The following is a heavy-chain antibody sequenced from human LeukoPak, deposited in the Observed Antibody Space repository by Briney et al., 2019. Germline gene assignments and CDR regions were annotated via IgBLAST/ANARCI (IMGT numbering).Heavy chain of an antibody. J-gene: IGHJ4*02. CDR1: GFTVSTYY. D-gene: IGHD2-2*01. Sequence: PGGSLRLSCAASGFTVSTYYMTWVRQAPGKGLECVSVIYSGGSTYYADSVKGRFTVSIYNSKNTLYLQMNSLRAEDTAMYYCARGLGYCTSTTCLLPLAYWGQGTLVTVSS. V-gene: IGHV3-53*01. CDR3: ARGLGYCTSTTCLLPLAY. CDR2: IYSGGST.